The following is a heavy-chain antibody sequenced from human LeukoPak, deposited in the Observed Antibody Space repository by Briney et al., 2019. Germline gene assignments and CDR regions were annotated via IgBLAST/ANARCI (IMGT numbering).Heavy chain of an antibody. D-gene: IGHD3-22*01. V-gene: IGHV4-39*07. CDR2: IYYSGST. CDR3: ARDLYYSHWFDP. Sequence: PSETLSLTCSVSGDSISSSSFFWGWIRQPPGKGLEWIGSIYYSGSTYYNPSLKSRVTISVDTSKNQFSLKLSSVTAADTAVYYCARDLYYSHWFDPWGQGTLVTVSS. J-gene: IGHJ5*02. CDR1: GDSISSSSFF.